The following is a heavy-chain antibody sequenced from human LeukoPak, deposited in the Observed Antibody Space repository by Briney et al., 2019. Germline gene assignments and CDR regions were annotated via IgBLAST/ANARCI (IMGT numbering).Heavy chain of an antibody. D-gene: IGHD3-22*01. CDR3: ARQERDSSGYTLFDY. J-gene: IGHJ4*02. V-gene: IGHV4-59*05. CDR1: GGSFSSDY. Sequence: SETLSLTCAVYGGSFSSDYWSWIRQSPGGGLEWIGSIYYSGSTYYNPSLKSRVTISVDTSKNQFSLKLSSVTAADTAVYYCARQERDSSGYTLFDYWGQGTLVTVSS. CDR2: IYYSGST.